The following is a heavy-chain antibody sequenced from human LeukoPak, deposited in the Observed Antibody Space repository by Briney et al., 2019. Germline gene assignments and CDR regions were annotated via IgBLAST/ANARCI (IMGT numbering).Heavy chain of an antibody. J-gene: IGHJ4*02. D-gene: IGHD1-26*01. V-gene: IGHV3-74*01. CDR2: INSDGSTT. Sequence: GGSLRLSCAASGFTFSSYWMHWVRRAPGKGLVWVSRINSDGSTTSSAASVKGRSTFSRNNANTTLYLQMNSLRAEDTAVYYCARDASVGSYSFDYWGQGTLVTVSS. CDR3: ARDASVGSYSFDY. CDR1: GFTFSSYW.